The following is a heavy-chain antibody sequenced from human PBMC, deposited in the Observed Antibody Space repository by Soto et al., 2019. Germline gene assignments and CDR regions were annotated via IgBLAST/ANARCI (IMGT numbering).Heavy chain of an antibody. CDR1: GGSFSGYY. Sequence: PSETLSLTCAGYGGSFSGYYWSWIRQPPGKGLEWIGEINHSGSTNYNPSLKSRVTISVDTSKNQFSLKLSSVTAADTAVYYCARTPWCMLLRWCAFDIWGQGTMVTVSS. D-gene: IGHD2-8*01. CDR2: INHSGST. J-gene: IGHJ3*02. V-gene: IGHV4-34*01. CDR3: ARTPWCMLLRWCAFDI.